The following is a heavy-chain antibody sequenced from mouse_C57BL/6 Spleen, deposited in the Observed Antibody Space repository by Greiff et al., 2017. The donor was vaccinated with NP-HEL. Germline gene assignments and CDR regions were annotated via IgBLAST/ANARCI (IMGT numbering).Heavy chain of an antibody. Sequence: EVMLVESGGGLVKPGGSLKLSCAASGFTFSSYAMSWVRQTPEKRLEWVATISDGGSYTYYPDNVKGRFTISRDNAKNNLYLQMSHLKSEDTAMYYCARERDYYGSSYGYAMDYWGQGTSVTVSS. CDR3: ARERDYYGSSYGYAMDY. CDR2: ISDGGSYT. D-gene: IGHD1-1*01. V-gene: IGHV5-4*01. CDR1: GFTFSSYA. J-gene: IGHJ4*01.